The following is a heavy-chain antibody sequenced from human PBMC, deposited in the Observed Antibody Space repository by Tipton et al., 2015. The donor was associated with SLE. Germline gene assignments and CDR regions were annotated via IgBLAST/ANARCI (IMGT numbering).Heavy chain of an antibody. V-gene: IGHV3-48*03. CDR3: PCSGCPAG. Sequence: SLRLSCAASGFTFTSYDMNWVRQAPGKGLEWISYISSSGTTTYFADSVKGRFTISRDNAKNSLYLHMNSLRAEDTAVYYCPCSGCPAGWGQGTLVIVSS. CDR2: ISSSGTTT. J-gene: IGHJ4*02. D-gene: IGHD6-19*01. CDR1: GFTFTSYD.